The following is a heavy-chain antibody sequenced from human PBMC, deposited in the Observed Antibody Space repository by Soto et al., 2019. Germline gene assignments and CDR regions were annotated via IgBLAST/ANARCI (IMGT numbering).Heavy chain of an antibody. CDR1: GYSFNNND. V-gene: IGHV1-8*01. J-gene: IGHJ5*02. CDR2: MNPGSGDT. CDR3: GRMETFGSVNWFDP. Sequence: ASEPVSYMASGYSFNNNDVRLVLQPTGQGLEWMGWMNPGSGDTEYAQKFQGRVTMTRDISIATAYMELSSLRSDNTAIYYCGRMETFGSVNWFDPWGQGTLVTVSS. D-gene: IGHD3-16*01.